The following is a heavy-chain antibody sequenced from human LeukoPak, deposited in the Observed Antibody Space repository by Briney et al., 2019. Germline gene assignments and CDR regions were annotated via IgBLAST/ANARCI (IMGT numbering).Heavy chain of an antibody. Sequence: GGSLRLSCAPSGFTFSTFAMSWVRQAPGKGLEWVSGISGSGTYTDYADSVKGRFTISRDNSKNTLYLQMNRLRAEDTAVYHCAKYQYDSSGYYPLFDYWGQGTLVTVSS. D-gene: IGHD3-22*01. V-gene: IGHV3-23*01. CDR3: AKYQYDSSGYYPLFDY. CDR2: ISGSGTYT. J-gene: IGHJ4*02. CDR1: GFTFSTFA.